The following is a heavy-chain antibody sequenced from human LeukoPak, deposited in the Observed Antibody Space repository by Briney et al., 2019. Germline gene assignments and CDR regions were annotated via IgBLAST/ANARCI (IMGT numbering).Heavy chain of an antibody. D-gene: IGHD3-10*01. CDR1: GGSFSGYY. V-gene: IGHV4-34*01. CDR2: INHSGST. Sequence: PSETLSLTGAVYGGSFSGYYWSWIRQPPGKGLEWIGEINHSGSTNYNPSLKSRVTISVDTSKNQFSLKLSSVTAADTAVYYCARATVNYYGSGSYPLYYFDYWGQGTLVTVSS. CDR3: ARATVNYYGSGSYPLYYFDY. J-gene: IGHJ4*02.